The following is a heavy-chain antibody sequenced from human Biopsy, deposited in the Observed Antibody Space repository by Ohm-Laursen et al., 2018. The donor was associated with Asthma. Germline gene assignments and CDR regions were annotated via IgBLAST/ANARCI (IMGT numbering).Heavy chain of an antibody. D-gene: IGHD2-8*02. V-gene: IGHV2-5*02. CDR1: GFSLTTTGVG. CDR2: IYWDDDK. Sequence: TQTLTLTCTFSGFSLTTTGVGVAWIRQPPGKALEWLARIYWDDDKRYSSSLKGRLTITMDTSKNQVVLTMTNMDPVDTATYYCAHRLCIGGACYDAFDIWGQGTMVTVSS. CDR3: AHRLCIGGACYDAFDI. J-gene: IGHJ3*02.